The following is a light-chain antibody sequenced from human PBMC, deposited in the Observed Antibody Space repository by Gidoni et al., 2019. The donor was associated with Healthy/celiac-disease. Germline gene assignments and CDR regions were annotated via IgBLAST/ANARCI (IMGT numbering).Light chain of an antibody. CDR3: QSYDSSLSGGV. CDR1: SSTSGAGYD. V-gene: IGLV1-40*01. Sequence: QSVLTQPPSVSGAPGQRVTISCTGSSSTSGAGYDVHWYQQLPGTAPKLPIYGNSNRPSGVPDRFSGSKSGTSASLAITGLQAEDEADYYCQSYDSSLSGGVFGGGTKLTVL. CDR2: GNS. J-gene: IGLJ3*02.